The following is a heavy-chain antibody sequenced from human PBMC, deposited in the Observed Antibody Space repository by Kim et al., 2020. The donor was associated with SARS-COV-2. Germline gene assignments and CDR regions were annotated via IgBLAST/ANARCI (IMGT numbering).Heavy chain of an antibody. CDR2: ISWNSGSI. CDR3: AKAGDYYDTSGYFDY. J-gene: IGHJ4*02. Sequence: GGSLRLSCVASGFKFDDYAMHWVRQAPGKGLEWVSGISWNSGSIGYAGSVKGRFTISRDNAKNSLYLQMNSLRAEDTALYYCAKAGDYYDTSGYFDYWGQGTLVTVSS. CDR1: GFKFDDYA. D-gene: IGHD3-22*01. V-gene: IGHV3-9*01.